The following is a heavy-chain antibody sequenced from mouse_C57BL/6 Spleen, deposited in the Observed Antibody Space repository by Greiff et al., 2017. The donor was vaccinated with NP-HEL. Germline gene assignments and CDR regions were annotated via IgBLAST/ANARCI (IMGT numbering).Heavy chain of an antibody. CDR1: GFTFSDYG. V-gene: IGHV5-17*01. D-gene: IGHD2-5*01. Sequence: EVKLVESGGGLVKPGGSLKLSCAASGFTFSDYGMHWVRQAPEKGLEWVAYISSGSSTIYYADTVKGRFTLSRDNAKNTLFLQMTSLRSEDTAMYYFASPLYSNSFMDYWGQGTSVTVSS. CDR3: ASPLYSNSFMDY. J-gene: IGHJ4*01. CDR2: ISSGSSTI.